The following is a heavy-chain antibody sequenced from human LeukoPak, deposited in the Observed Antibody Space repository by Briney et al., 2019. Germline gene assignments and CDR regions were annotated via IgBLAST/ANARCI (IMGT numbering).Heavy chain of an antibody. D-gene: IGHD3-9*01. J-gene: IGHJ4*02. CDR2: ISSSSSYI. CDR3: AREGDFDWLFVDY. V-gene: IGHV3-21*01. CDR1: GFTFSNYS. Sequence: GGSLRLSCAASGFTFSNYSMNWVRQAPGKGLEWVSSISSSSSYIYYADSVKGRFTISRDNAKNSLYLQMNSLRAEDTAVYYCAREGDFDWLFVDYWGQGTLVTVSS.